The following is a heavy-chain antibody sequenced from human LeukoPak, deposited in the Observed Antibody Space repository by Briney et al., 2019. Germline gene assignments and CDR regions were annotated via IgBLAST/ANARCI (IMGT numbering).Heavy chain of an antibody. CDR2: IYSGGST. CDR3: AKDWLPTQDY. Sequence: GGSLRLSCAASGFTVSSNYMSWVRQAPGKGLEWVSVIYSGGSTYYADSVKGRFAISRDNSKNTLYLHMNSLRAEDTAVYYCAKDWLPTQDYWGQGTLVTVSS. J-gene: IGHJ4*02. V-gene: IGHV3-53*01. CDR1: GFTVSSNY. D-gene: IGHD5-12*01.